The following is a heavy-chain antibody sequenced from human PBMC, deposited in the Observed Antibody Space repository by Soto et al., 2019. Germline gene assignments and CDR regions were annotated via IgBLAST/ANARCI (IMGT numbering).Heavy chain of an antibody. CDR3: ARVGDGYNLNY. J-gene: IGHJ4*02. CDR2: ISSSGSTK. D-gene: IGHD5-12*01. V-gene: IGHV3-48*03. Sequence: GGSLRLSCAASGFTFSRYEMNWVRQAPGKGLEWVSYISSSGSTKYYADSVKGRFTISRDNAKNSLYLQMNSLRVEDTAVYYCARVGDGYNLNYWGQGTLVTVSS. CDR1: GFTFSRYE.